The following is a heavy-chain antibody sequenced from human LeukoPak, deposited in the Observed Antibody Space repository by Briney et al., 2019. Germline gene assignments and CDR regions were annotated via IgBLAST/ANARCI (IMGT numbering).Heavy chain of an antibody. V-gene: IGHV3-30*18. CDR1: GFTFSSYG. J-gene: IGHJ6*02. Sequence: GGSLRLSCAASGFTFSSYGMHWVRQAPGKGLEWVAVISYDGSNKYYADSVKGRFTISRDNSKNTLYLQMNSLGAKDTAVYYCAKAVLTDYYYGMDVWGQGTTITVSS. D-gene: IGHD1-1*01. CDR2: ISYDGSNK. CDR3: AKAVLTDYYYGMDV.